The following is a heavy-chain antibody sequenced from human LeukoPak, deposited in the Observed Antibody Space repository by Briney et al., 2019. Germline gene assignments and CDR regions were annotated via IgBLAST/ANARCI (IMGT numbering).Heavy chain of an antibody. CDR3: ARGSRKQLPPPDY. CDR1: GYTFTGYY. Sequence: ASVKVSCKASGYTFTGYYMHWVRQAPGQGLEWMGWINPNRGGTNYAQKFQGRVTMTRDTSISTAYMELSRLRSDDTAVYYCARGSRKQLPPPDYWGQGTLVTVSS. J-gene: IGHJ4*02. D-gene: IGHD6-6*01. V-gene: IGHV1-2*02. CDR2: INPNRGGT.